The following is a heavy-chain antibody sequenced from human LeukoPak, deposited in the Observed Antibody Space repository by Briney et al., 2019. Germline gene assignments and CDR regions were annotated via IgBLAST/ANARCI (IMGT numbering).Heavy chain of an antibody. CDR2: IKTDGTYT. V-gene: IGHV3-74*01. CDR1: GFTFSRYW. CDR3: VADLGDYADF. J-gene: IGHJ4*02. Sequence: GGSLRLSCAASGFTFSRYWMHWVRQAPGEGLVWVSRIKTDGTYTSNAESVKGRFTISRDNAKSTLYLQMNSLKVEDTAVYYCVADLGDYADFWGQGTLVTVSS.